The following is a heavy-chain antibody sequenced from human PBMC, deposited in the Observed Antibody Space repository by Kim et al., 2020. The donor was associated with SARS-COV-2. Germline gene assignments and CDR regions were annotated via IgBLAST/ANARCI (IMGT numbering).Heavy chain of an antibody. V-gene: IGHV3-74*01. J-gene: IGHJ4*02. Sequence: YADSVKGRFTISRDNARNTLYLQMSSLRAEDTAVYYCARRHFSSGYYYFDYWGQGTLVTVSS. CDR3: ARRHFSSGYYYFDY. D-gene: IGHD6-19*01.